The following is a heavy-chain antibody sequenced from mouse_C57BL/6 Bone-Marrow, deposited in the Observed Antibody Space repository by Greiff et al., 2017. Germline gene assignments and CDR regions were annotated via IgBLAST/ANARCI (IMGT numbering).Heavy chain of an antibody. J-gene: IGHJ4*01. CDR2: IDPSDSYT. D-gene: IGHD1-1*01. CDR3: ARADYYGSSSYYAMDY. Sequence: QVQLQQPGPELVMPGASVKLSCKASGYTFTSYWMHWVKQRPGQGLEWIGEIDPSDSYTNYNQKFKGKSTLTVDKSSSTADMQLSSLTSEDSAVYYCARADYYGSSSYYAMDYWGQGTSVTVSS. CDR1: GYTFTSYW. V-gene: IGHV1-69*01.